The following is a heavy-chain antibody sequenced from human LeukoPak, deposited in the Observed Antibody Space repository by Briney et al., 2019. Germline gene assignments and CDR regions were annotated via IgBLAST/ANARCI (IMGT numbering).Heavy chain of an antibody. CDR3: SHLEDY. V-gene: IGHV3-48*02. J-gene: IGHJ4*02. Sequence: GGSLRLSCAASRFTFSSYNMNWVRQSPGKGLEWISYISGSSYTIYYADSVKGRFTISRDNAQNPLYLQMNSLRDEDTAVYYCSHLEDYWGQGTLVTVSS. CDR2: ISGSSYTI. CDR1: RFTFSSYN.